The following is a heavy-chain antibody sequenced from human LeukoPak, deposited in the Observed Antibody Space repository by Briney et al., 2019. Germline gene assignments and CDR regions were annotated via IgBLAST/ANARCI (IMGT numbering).Heavy chain of an antibody. Sequence: DSKTDGGTTDSAAPVKGRFTISRDDSKTTLYLQMNSLKTEDTGVYYCTTWIYNILTGYNGYWGQRTLVTVSS. V-gene: IGHV3-15*04. J-gene: IGHJ4*02. CDR3: TTWIYNILTGYNGY. CDR2: DSKTDGGTT. D-gene: IGHD3-9*01.